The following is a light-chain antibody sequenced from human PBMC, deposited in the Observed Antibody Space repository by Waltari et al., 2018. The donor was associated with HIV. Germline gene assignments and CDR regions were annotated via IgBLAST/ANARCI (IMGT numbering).Light chain of an antibody. Sequence: EIVMPQSLASLSSSPGERATISCRASQSISNNLTWYHQKPGQAPRLLIYGASTRATGIPARFIGSGSGTEFTLTILSLQSEDFALYYCQQYNKWPWTFGQGTKVEIK. J-gene: IGKJ1*01. CDR3: QQYNKWPWT. CDR2: GAS. CDR1: QSISNN. V-gene: IGKV3D-15*01.